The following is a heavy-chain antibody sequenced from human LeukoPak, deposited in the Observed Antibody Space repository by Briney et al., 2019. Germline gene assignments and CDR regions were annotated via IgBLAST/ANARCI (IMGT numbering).Heavy chain of an antibody. V-gene: IGHV1-2*02. CDR2: VNPNSGNT. J-gene: IGHJ4*02. CDR3: ARGGYSSSPRPQVGDY. Sequence: ASVKVSCKASGYTFTGYYMHWVRRAPGQGLEWMGWVNPNSGNTHYAQKFQDRVTMTRDTSISTAYMELNSLRSDDTAVYYCARGGYSSSPRPQVGDYWGQGTLVTVSS. D-gene: IGHD6-6*01. CDR1: GYTFTGYY.